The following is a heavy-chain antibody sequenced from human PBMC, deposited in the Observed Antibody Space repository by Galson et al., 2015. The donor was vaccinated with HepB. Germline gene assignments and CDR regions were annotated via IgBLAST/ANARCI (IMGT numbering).Heavy chain of an antibody. J-gene: IGHJ4*02. CDR3: ARSAYNYDS. V-gene: IGHV3-11*01. Sequence: SLRLSCAASGFIFSDYYMSWIRQAPGKGLECVAYIGGSDGAAAYADSMKGRITISRDNAKNLLFLQMDSLKVEDTAVYYCARSAYNYDSWGQGTLVTVSS. D-gene: IGHD5-24*01. CDR2: IGGSDGAA. CDR1: GFIFSDYY.